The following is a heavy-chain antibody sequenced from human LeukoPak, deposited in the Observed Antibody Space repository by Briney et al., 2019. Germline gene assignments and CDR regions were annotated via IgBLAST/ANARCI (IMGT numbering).Heavy chain of an antibody. J-gene: IGHJ4*02. Sequence: GGSLRLSCTASGFTFGDYAMSGFRQAPGKGREWVGFIRSKAYGGTTEYAASVKGRFTISRDDSKSIAYLQMNSLKTEDTAVYYCTRDQVKVVTPDYWGQGTLVTVSS. V-gene: IGHV3-49*03. CDR2: IRSKAYGGTT. D-gene: IGHD4-23*01. CDR3: TRDQVKVVTPDY. CDR1: GFTFGDYA.